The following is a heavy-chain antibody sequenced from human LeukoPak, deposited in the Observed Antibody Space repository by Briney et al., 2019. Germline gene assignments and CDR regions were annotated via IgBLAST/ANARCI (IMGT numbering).Heavy chain of an antibody. D-gene: IGHD6-19*01. Sequence: GGTLRLSCAASGFSFSDFGMHWVRQPPGKGLEWVALVRFDESNKYYADSVKGRFSISRDNSKNTLYLQLDSLRADDMAIYYCAKDWYRSVFYPTLHDDWSKGGLVSVSS. CDR3: AKDWYRSVFYPTLHDD. J-gene: IGHJ4*02. CDR2: VRFDESNK. V-gene: IGHV3-30*02. CDR1: GFSFSDFG.